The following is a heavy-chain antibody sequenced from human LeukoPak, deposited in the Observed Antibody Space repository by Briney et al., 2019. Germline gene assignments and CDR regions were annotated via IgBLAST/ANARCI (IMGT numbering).Heavy chain of an antibody. Sequence: PGGSLRLSCAASGFTFSNYNMIWVRQAPGKGLGWVSYISSSSSTIYYADSVKGRFTISRDNSKNTLYLQMNSLRAEDTAVYYCAKDKGMQGYFDYWGQGTLVTVSS. D-gene: IGHD2-8*01. V-gene: IGHV3-48*01. CDR1: GFTFSNYN. CDR2: ISSSSSTI. CDR3: AKDKGMQGYFDY. J-gene: IGHJ4*02.